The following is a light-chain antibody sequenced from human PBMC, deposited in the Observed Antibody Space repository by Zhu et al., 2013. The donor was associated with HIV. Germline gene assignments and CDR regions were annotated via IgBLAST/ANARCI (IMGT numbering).Light chain of an antibody. V-gene: IGKV3-15*01. Sequence: EIVMTQSPATLSVSPGERATLSCRASQSVSSNLAWFQQRPGQAPRLLIYGASTRAIGIPARFSGSGSGTEFTLTISSLQSEDFAVYYCHQYNNWPRTFGQGTKVEIK. CDR3: HQYNNWPRT. CDR2: GAS. CDR1: QSVSSN. J-gene: IGKJ1*01.